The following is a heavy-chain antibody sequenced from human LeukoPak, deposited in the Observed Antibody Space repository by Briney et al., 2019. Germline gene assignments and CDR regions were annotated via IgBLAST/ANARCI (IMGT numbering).Heavy chain of an antibody. CDR2: ISTSSSYI. Sequence: GGSLRLSCAASGFTFSTYSMTWVRQAPGKGLEWVSSISTSSSYIYYTDSVKGRFTISRDNAKKSLYLQMNSLRAEDTAVYYCARDYGGSSPFDYWGQGTLVTVSS. CDR1: GFTFSTYS. CDR3: ARDYGGSSPFDY. J-gene: IGHJ4*02. D-gene: IGHD4-23*01. V-gene: IGHV3-21*01.